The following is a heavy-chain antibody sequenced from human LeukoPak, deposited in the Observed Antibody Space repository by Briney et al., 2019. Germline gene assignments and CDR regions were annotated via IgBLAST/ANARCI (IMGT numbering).Heavy chain of an antibody. Sequence: SETLSLTCTVSGGSISSYYWTWIRQPAGKGLEWIGRIYTSGVTNYNPSLKSRVTMSVDASKNQFSLKLSSVTAADTAVYYCARDVHYDSSGYYRDYWGQGTLVTVSS. D-gene: IGHD3-22*01. CDR2: IYTSGVT. V-gene: IGHV4-4*07. CDR3: ARDVHYDSSGYYRDY. J-gene: IGHJ4*02. CDR1: GGSISSYY.